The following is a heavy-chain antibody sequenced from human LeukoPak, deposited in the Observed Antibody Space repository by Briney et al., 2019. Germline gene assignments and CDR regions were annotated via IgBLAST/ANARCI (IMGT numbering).Heavy chain of an antibody. D-gene: IGHD3-22*01. CDR1: GFTFSSYA. V-gene: IGHV3-23*01. Sequence: GGSLRLSCAASGFTFSSYAMSWVRQAPGKGLEWVSAISGSGGSTYYADSVKGRFTISRDNSKNTLYLQMNSLRAEDTAVYFCAKGGYYYDSSGYLDYWGQGTLVTVSS. J-gene: IGHJ4*02. CDR2: ISGSGGST. CDR3: AKGGYYYDSSGYLDY.